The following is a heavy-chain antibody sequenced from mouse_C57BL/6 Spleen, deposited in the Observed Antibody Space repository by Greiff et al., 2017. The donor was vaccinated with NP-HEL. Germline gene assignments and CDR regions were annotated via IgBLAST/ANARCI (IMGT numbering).Heavy chain of an antibody. CDR2: IDPEDGET. D-gene: IGHD1-1*01. CDR1: GFNIKDYY. Sequence: EVQLQQSGAELVKPGASVKLSCTASGFNIKDYYMHWVKQRTEQGLEWIGRIDPEDGETKYAPKFQGKATITADTSSNTANLQLSSLTSEDTAVYYCARVWGGSSYFFAYWGQGTLVTVSA. V-gene: IGHV14-2*01. CDR3: ARVWGGSSYFFAY. J-gene: IGHJ3*01.